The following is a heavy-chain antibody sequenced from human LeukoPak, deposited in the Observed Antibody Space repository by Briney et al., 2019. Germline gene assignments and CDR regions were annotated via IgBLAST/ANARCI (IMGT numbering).Heavy chain of an antibody. V-gene: IGHV1-2*02. D-gene: IGHD6-13*01. CDR1: GYTFTDYY. Sequence: ASVKVSCKASGYTFTDYYMHWVRQAPGQGLEWMGWINPNSGGTNFAQKFQGRVTMTRDTSISTAYMELSRLRSDDTAVYYCARVEDLGSSWSNFDYWGQGTLVTVSS. CDR3: ARVEDLGSSWSNFDY. J-gene: IGHJ4*02. CDR2: INPNSGGT.